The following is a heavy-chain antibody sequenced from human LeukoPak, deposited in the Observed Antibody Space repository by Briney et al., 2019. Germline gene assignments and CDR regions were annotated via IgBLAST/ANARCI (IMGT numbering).Heavy chain of an antibody. CDR2: IKSKTDGGTT. J-gene: IGHJ4*02. D-gene: IGHD3-9*01. Sequence: GSLRLSCAASGFTSSNAWMSWVRQAPGKGLEWVGRIKSKTDGGTTDYAAPVKGRFTISRDDSKNTLYLQMNSLKTEDTAVYYCTPATASDILTGYYGGYYFDYWGQGTLVTVSS. V-gene: IGHV3-15*01. CDR1: GFTSSNAW. CDR3: TPATASDILTGYYGGYYFDY.